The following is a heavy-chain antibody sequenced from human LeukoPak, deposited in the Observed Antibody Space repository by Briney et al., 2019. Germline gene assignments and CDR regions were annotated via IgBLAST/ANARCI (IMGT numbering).Heavy chain of an antibody. J-gene: IGHJ4*02. Sequence: PSETLSLTCAVYGGSFSGYYWSWIRQPPGKGLEWVSSISSSSYIYYADSVKGRFTISRDNAKNSLYLQMNSLRAEDTAVYYCARGGITMIVVSGWGQGTLVAVSS. CDR2: ISSSSYI. CDR3: ARGGITMIVVSG. CDR1: GGSFSGYY. D-gene: IGHD3-22*01. V-gene: IGHV3-69-1*01.